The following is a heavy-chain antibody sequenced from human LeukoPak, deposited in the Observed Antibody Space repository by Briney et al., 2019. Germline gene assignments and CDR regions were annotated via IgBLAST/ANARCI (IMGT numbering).Heavy chain of an antibody. CDR1: GGSISSGSYY. V-gene: IGHV4-61*02. Sequence: SETLSLTCTVSGGSISSGSYYWSWIRQPAGKGLEWIGRIYTSGSTNYNPSLKSRVTISVDTSKNQFSLKLSSVTAADTAVYYCASGSWFGEYPFDYWGQGTLVTVCS. D-gene: IGHD3-10*01. CDR3: ASGSWFGEYPFDY. J-gene: IGHJ4*02. CDR2: IYTSGST.